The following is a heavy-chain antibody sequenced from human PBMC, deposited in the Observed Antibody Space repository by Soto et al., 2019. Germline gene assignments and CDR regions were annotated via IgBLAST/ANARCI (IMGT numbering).Heavy chain of an antibody. CDR2: IIPIFGTA. CDR3: AREQNHTIFGVVPAQYYYYYGMDV. J-gene: IGHJ6*02. V-gene: IGHV1-69*13. D-gene: IGHD3-3*01. Sequence: ASVKVSCKASGGTFSSYAISWVRQAPGQGLEWMGGIIPIFGTANYAQKFQGRVTITADESTSTAYMELSSLRSEDTAVYYCAREQNHTIFGVVPAQYYYYYGMDVWGQGTTVTVSS. CDR1: GGTFSSYA.